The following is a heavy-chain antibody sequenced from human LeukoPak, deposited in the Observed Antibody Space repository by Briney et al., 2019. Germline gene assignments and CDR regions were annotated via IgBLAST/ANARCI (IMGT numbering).Heavy chain of an antibody. Sequence: GGSLRLSCAASGFTFSSYAMSWVRQAPGKGLEWVLAISGSGGSTYYADSVKGRFTISRDNSKNTLYLQMNSLRAEDTAVYYCAKDLDSGSLYSAGYFDYWGQGTLVTVSS. J-gene: IGHJ4*02. CDR2: ISGSGGST. D-gene: IGHD1-26*01. CDR1: GFTFSSYA. CDR3: AKDLDSGSLYSAGYFDY. V-gene: IGHV3-23*01.